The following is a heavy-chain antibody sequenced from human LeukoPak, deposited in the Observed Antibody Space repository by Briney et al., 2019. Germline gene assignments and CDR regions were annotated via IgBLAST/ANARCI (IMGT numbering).Heavy chain of an antibody. CDR1: GFTFSSYG. J-gene: IGHJ4*02. D-gene: IGHD3-3*01. CDR3: ARGAFGVDLPSGY. CDR2: IWYDGSNK. V-gene: IGHV3-33*01. Sequence: PGGSLRLSCAASGFTFSSYGMHWVRQAPGKGLEWVAVIWYDGSNKYYADSVKGRFTISRDNSKNTLYLQMNSLRAEDTAVYYCARGAFGVDLPSGYWGQGTLVTVSS.